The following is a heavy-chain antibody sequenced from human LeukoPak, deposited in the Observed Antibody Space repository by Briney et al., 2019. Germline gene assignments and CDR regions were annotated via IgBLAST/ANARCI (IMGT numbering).Heavy chain of an antibody. Sequence: GGSLRLSCAASGFTFSRYGMHWVRQAPGKGLEWVAMISHDGSNKDHADSVKSRFTISRDKSKNTLYLQMNSLRAEDTAVYYCAKGRGYSGYEDFDYWGQGTLVTVSS. CDR2: ISHDGSNK. CDR3: AKGRGYSGYEDFDY. J-gene: IGHJ4*02. D-gene: IGHD5-12*01. V-gene: IGHV3-30*18. CDR1: GFTFSRYG.